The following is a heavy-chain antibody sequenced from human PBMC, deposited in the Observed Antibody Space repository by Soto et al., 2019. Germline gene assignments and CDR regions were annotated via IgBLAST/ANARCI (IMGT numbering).Heavy chain of an antibody. CDR1: GFTFTSSA. J-gene: IGHJ4*02. CDR2: IVVGSGNT. D-gene: IGHD3-3*01. V-gene: IGHV1-58*01. Sequence: SVKVSCKASGFTFTSSAVQWGLQSRGQRLEWIGWIVVGSGNTNYAQKFQERVTITRDMSTSTAYMELSSLRSEDTAVYYCAAIFWSGYSYFDYWGQGTLVTVSS. CDR3: AAIFWSGYSYFDY.